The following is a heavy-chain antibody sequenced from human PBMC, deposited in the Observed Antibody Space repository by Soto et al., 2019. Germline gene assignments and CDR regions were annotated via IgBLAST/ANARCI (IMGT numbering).Heavy chain of an antibody. V-gene: IGHV3-9*01. J-gene: IGHJ4*02. Sequence: GGSLRLSCVASGSSFDDFVMNWVRQRPGKGLEWVSSVSWNSGAKLYADSVKGRFAISRDSAKKSVYLQMNSLRPDDTAFYYCAKGVATAVPALDYWGQGTLVTVSS. CDR2: VSWNSGAK. D-gene: IGHD2-21*02. CDR3: AKGVATAVPALDY. CDR1: GSSFDDFV.